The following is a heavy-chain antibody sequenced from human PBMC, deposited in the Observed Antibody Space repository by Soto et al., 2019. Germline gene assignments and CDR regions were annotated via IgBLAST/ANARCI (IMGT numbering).Heavy chain of an antibody. CDR1: GFAFSSYA. Sequence: GGSLRLSCSASGFAFSSYAMHWVRQTPGKGLEYVSAISPQGGSTYYADSVKGRFTISRDDSKNTVYLQMSSLRPDDTAVYYCVNMMIARGAFDFWGQGALVTVSS. J-gene: IGHJ4*02. D-gene: IGHD2-21*01. V-gene: IGHV3-64D*06. CDR2: ISPQGGST. CDR3: VNMMIARGAFDF.